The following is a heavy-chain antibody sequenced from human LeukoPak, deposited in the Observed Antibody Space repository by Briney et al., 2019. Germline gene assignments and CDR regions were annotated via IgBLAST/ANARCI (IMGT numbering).Heavy chain of an antibody. J-gene: IGHJ5*02. V-gene: IGHV1-2*02. CDR1: AYTLTGYY. CDR3: ATYDQWLPHGFDP. D-gene: IGHD6-19*01. CDR2: INPNSGGT. Sequence: ASVKVSCKASAYTLTGYYMHWVRQAPGQGRERMGWINPNSGGTNYAQKFQGRVTMTRDTSIGTAYLELNRLRSDDTAVYYCATYDQWLPHGFDPWGQGTLVTVSS.